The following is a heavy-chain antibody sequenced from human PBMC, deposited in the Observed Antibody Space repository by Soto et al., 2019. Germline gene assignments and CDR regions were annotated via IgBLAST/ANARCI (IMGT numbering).Heavy chain of an antibody. CDR1: GLTFSDHY. CDR3: GSLWSVTGSKDY. V-gene: IGHV3-72*01. Sequence: EVQLVESGGGLVQPGGSLRLSCAVSGLTFSDHYMGWVRQAPGKGLDWVGRIRDKVHSYTTQYAATVKGRFTISRDDSRDSLYLQMNSLKMEDTAVFYCGSLWSVTGSKDYWGRGTLVTVSS. J-gene: IGHJ4*02. D-gene: IGHD1-20*01. CDR2: IRDKVHSYTT.